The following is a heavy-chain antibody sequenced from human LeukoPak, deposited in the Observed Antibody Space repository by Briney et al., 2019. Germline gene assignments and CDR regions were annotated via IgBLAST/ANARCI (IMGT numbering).Heavy chain of an antibody. D-gene: IGHD3-10*01. CDR2: ISYDGSNK. Sequence: GGSLRLSCAASGFTFSSYAMHWVRQAPGKGLEWVAVISYDGSNKYYADPVKGRFTISRDNSKNTLYLQMNSLRAEDTAVYYCARGGSPFDYWGQGTLVTVSS. V-gene: IGHV3-30*04. CDR3: ARGGSPFDY. J-gene: IGHJ4*02. CDR1: GFTFSSYA.